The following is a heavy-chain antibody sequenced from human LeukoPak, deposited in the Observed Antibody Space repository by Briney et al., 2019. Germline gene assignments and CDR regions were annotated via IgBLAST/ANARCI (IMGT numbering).Heavy chain of an antibody. CDR1: GFTFSSYA. Sequence: PGGSLRLSCAASGFTFSSYAMSWVRQAPGKGLEWVSAISGSGGSTYYAGSVKGRFTISRDNSKNTLYLQMNSLRAEDTAVYYCAKGIDYYDSPGDYWGQGTLVTVSS. CDR3: AKGIDYYDSPGDY. J-gene: IGHJ4*02. CDR2: ISGSGGST. D-gene: IGHD3-22*01. V-gene: IGHV3-23*01.